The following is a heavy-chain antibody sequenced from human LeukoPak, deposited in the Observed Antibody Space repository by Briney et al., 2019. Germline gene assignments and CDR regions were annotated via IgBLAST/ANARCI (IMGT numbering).Heavy chain of an antibody. D-gene: IGHD7-27*01. CDR1: GGSISDDD. CDR2: VYTSGST. CDR3: AGTGYYFHY. V-gene: IGHV4-4*07. Sequence: LETLSLTCTVSGGSISDDDWSWIRQPAGKGLEWIGRVYTSGSTNYNPSLKSRVTMSVDTSKNQFSLKLSSVTAADTAVYYCAGTGYYFHYWGQGTLVTVSS. J-gene: IGHJ4*02.